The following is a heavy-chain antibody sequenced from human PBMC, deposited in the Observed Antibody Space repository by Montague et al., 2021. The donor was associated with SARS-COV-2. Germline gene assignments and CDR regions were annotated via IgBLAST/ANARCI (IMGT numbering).Heavy chain of an antibody. CDR3: ARLPYFYDSTHAFDI. J-gene: IGHJ3*02. D-gene: IGHD3-22*01. Sequence: SETLSITCTVSGGSISSSSYYWGWIRQPPGKGLEWIGNIFYSGSTYYNTSLKSRVTISVDTSKNQFSLRLSSVTAADTAVYYCARLPYFYDSTHAFDIWGQGTMVTVSS. CDR2: IFYSGST. CDR1: GGSISSSSYY. V-gene: IGHV4-39*01.